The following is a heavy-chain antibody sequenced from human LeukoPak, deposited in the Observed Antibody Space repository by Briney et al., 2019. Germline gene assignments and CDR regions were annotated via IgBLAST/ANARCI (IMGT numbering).Heavy chain of an antibody. CDR1: GYTFTSYY. CDR2: INPSGGST. J-gene: IGHJ4*02. CDR3: ARDSYYYDSSGYYYVKWFDY. V-gene: IGHV1-46*01. D-gene: IGHD3-22*01. Sequence: ASVKVSCKASGYTFTSYYMHWVRQAPGQGLEWLGIINPSGGSTSYAQKFQGRVTMTRDMSTSTVYMELSSLRSEDTAVYYCARDSYYYDSSGYYYVKWFDYWGQGTLATVSS.